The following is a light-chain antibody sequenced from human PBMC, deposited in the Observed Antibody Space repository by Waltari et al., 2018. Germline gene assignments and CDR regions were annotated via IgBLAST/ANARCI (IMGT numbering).Light chain of an antibody. CDR2: WAS. V-gene: IGKV4-1*01. CDR3: QQYYGSPLT. CDR1: QTVLYRSNNKNY. Sequence: DIVMNQSPDSLAVSLGERATLNCKSSQTVLYRSNNKNYLAWFQQKPGQPPKMLIYWASTRESGVPDRFNGSGSGTDFTLTINSLQAEDVAVYYCQQYYGSPLTFGGGTKVEIK. J-gene: IGKJ4*01.